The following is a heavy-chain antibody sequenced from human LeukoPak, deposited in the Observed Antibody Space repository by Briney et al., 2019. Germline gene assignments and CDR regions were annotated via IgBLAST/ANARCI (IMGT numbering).Heavy chain of an antibody. CDR2: IYYSGST. V-gene: IGHV4-39*07. CDR1: GGSISSSSYY. CDR3: ARVSSRYEYFQH. J-gene: IGHJ1*01. Sequence: PSETLSLTCTVSGGSISSSSYYWGWIRQPPGKGLEWIGSIYYSGSTNYNPSLKSRVTISVDTSKNQFSLKLSSVTAADTAVYYCARVSSRYEYFQHWGQGTLVTVSS. D-gene: IGHD6-13*01.